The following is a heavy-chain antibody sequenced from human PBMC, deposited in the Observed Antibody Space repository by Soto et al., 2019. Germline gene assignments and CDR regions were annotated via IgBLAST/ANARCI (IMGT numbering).Heavy chain of an antibody. CDR1: GGSISKFY. J-gene: IGHJ5*02. D-gene: IGHD6-19*01. CDR3: VRDGSKSLSDWFDP. V-gene: IGHV4-4*07. Sequence: LSLTCNVSGGSISKFYWAWIRKTAGNGLEWMGRVYATGTTDYNPSLRSRVAMSVDISKKTFSLRLRSVTGADSGVYYCVRDGSKSLSDWFDPWGQGILVTVSS. CDR2: VYATGTT.